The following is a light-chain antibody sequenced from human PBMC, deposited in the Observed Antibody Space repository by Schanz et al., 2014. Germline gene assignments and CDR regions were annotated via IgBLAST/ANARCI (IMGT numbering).Light chain of an antibody. CDR1: QSVSSN. Sequence: EIVLTQSPGPLSLSPGQRATLSCRASQSVSSNLAWYQQKPGQAPRLLIYGASTRATGIPARFSGSGSGTDFTLTISSLETEDFAVYYCQQRHSWPLTFGGGTKVEIK. CDR3: QQRHSWPLT. J-gene: IGKJ4*01. V-gene: IGKV3-11*01. CDR2: GAS.